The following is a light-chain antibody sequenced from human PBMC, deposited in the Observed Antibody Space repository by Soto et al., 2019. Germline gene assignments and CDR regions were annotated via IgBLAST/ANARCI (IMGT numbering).Light chain of an antibody. CDR3: AAWDDNLSGLYV. CDR1: ASTIGRNY. Sequence: QSALTQSPSASGTPGQRVTISCSGSASTIGRNYVYWYQQLPGTAPKLLIYRNSQRPSGVPDRFSGSKSGTSASLAISGLRSEDEADYYCAAWDDNLSGLYVFGAGTNVTVL. V-gene: IGLV1-47*01. J-gene: IGLJ1*01. CDR2: RNS.